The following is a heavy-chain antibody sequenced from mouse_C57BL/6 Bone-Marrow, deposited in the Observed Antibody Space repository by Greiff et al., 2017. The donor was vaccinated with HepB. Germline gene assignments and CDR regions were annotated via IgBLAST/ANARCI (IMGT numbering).Heavy chain of an antibody. D-gene: IGHD2-5*01. Sequence: EVKVEESGGGLVQPGGSMKLSCVASGFTFSNYWMNWVRQSPEKGLEWVAQIRLKSDNYATHYAESVKGRFTISRDDSKSSVYLQMNNLRAEDTGIYYCTRGDYSNYTYYFDYWGQGTTLTVSS. V-gene: IGHV6-3*01. CDR2: IRLKSDNYAT. CDR1: GFTFSNYW. CDR3: TRGDYSNYTYYFDY. J-gene: IGHJ2*01.